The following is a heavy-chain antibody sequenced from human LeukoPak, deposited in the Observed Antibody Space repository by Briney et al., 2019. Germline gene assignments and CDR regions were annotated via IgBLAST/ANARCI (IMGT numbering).Heavy chain of an antibody. D-gene: IGHD3-10*01. J-gene: IGHJ6*04. Sequence: GGSLRLSCAASGFIFSNSGIHWVRQAPGKGLEWVAFIRYDGSKQYYADSVKGRLNLSRDNSKNTVYLQMNSLTFEDTAVYYCARSARGVIFDVWGKGTTVTVSS. CDR3: ARSARGVIFDV. CDR2: IRYDGSKQ. CDR1: GFIFSNSG. V-gene: IGHV3-30*02.